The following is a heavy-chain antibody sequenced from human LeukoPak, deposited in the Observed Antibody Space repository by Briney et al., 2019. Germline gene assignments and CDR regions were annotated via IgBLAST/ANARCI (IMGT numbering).Heavy chain of an antibody. D-gene: IGHD6-19*01. CDR3: ARVRVAVAANYWYFDL. Sequence: SETLSLTCTVSGGSINNYYWSWIRQPPGKGLEWIGYIFDNGNTNYTPSLKSRVTISLDTSKNQFSLKLSSVTAADTAVYYCARVRVAVAANYWYFDLWGRGTLVTVSS. CDR2: IFDNGNT. V-gene: IGHV4-59*01. J-gene: IGHJ2*01. CDR1: GGSINNYY.